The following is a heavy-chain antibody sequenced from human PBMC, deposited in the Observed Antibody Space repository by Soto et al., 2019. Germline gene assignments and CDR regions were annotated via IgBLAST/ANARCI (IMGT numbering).Heavy chain of an antibody. CDR3: AKDLIPRDKDIVVVPAAGGFDY. V-gene: IGHV3-48*01. D-gene: IGHD2-2*01. J-gene: IGHJ4*02. CDR2: ISSSSSTI. CDR1: GFTFSSYS. Sequence: GGSLRLSCAASGFTFSSYSMNWVRQAPGKGLEWVSYISSSSSTIYYADSVKGRFTISRDNAKNSLYLQMNSLRAEDTAVYYCAKDLIPRDKDIVVVPAAGGFDYWGQGTLVTVSS.